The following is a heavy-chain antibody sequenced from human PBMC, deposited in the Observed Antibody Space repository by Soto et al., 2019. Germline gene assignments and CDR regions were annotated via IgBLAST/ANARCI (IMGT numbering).Heavy chain of an antibody. CDR1: GGSFSGYY. D-gene: IGHD6-13*01. V-gene: IGHV4-34*01. CDR2: INHSGST. CDR3: ANTAACIPTATYYFDY. J-gene: IGHJ4*02. Sequence: SETLSLTCAAYGGSFSGYYWSWIRQPPGKGLEWIGEINHSGSTNYNPSLKSRVTISVDTSKNQFSLKLSSVTAADTAVYYCANTAACIPTATYYFDYWGQGTLVTVYS.